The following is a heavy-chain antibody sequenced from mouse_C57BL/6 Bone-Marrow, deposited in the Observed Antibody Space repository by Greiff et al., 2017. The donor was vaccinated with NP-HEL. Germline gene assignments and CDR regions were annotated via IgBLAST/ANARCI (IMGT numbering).Heavy chain of an antibody. CDR2: ISSGGSYP. D-gene: IGHD2-5*01. CDR3: ARHYYSNYFDY. J-gene: IGHJ2*01. CDR1: GFTFSSYG. V-gene: IGHV5-6*01. Sequence: EVKLMESGGDLVKPGGSLKLSCAASGFTFSSYGMSWVRPTPDKRLEWVATISSGGSYPYYPDSVKGRFTISRDNAKNTLYMQMSSLKSEDTAMYYCARHYYSNYFDYWGQGTTLTVSS.